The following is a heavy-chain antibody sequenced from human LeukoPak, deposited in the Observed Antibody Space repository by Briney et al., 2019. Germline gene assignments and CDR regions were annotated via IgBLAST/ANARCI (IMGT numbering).Heavy chain of an antibody. D-gene: IGHD1-14*01. V-gene: IGHV3-7*01. CDR3: ARDPEGPTTPEN. CDR2: IKQDVTDK. Sequence: RGALRLSCAAPGFTFSRDWMSWVRQAPGKGAEREINIKQDVTDKYYVDSVQGRFTISRDNARNSLYLQMNSLRAEDTAVYYCARDPEGPTTPENWGQGTLVTVSS. J-gene: IGHJ4*02. CDR1: GFTFSRDW.